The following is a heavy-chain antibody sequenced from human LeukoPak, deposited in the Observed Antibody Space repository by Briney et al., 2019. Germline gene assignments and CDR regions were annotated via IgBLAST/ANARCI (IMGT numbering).Heavy chain of an antibody. CDR3: ANYGSGSSFDY. D-gene: IGHD3-10*01. Sequence: GGSLRLSCAASGFTFSSYWMSWVRQAPGKGLEWVANIKQDGSEKYCVDSVKGRFTISRDNAKNSLYLQMNSLRAEDTAVYYCANYGSGSSFDYWGQGTLVTVSS. V-gene: IGHV3-7*01. J-gene: IGHJ4*02. CDR2: IKQDGSEK. CDR1: GFTFSSYW.